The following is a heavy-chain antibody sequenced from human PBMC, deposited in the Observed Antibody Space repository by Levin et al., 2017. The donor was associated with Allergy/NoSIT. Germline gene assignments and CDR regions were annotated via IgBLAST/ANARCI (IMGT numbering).Heavy chain of an antibody. J-gene: IGHJ3*02. CDR2: IYYSGST. CDR3: ARDLKYYDILTGYQEDAFDI. D-gene: IGHD3-9*01. Sequence: SQTLSLTCTVSGGSISSGGYYWRWIRQHPGKGLEWIGYIYYSGSTYYNPSLRSRVTISVDTSKNQFSLKLSSVTAADTAVYYCARDLKYYDILTGYQEDAFDIWGQGTMVTVSS. CDR1: GGSISSGGYY. V-gene: IGHV4-31*03.